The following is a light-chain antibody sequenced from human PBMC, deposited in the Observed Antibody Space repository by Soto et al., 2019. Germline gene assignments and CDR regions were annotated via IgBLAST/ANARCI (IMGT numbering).Light chain of an antibody. CDR3: QQSYSTLGYT. Sequence: DIQMTQSPSSLSASVGDRVTITCRASQSISSYLNWYQQKPGKAPKLLIYAASSLQSGVPSRFSGGGSGTDFPLTISSLQPEDFATYYCQQSYSTLGYTFGQGTKLEIK. V-gene: IGKV1-39*01. CDR1: QSISSY. J-gene: IGKJ2*01. CDR2: AAS.